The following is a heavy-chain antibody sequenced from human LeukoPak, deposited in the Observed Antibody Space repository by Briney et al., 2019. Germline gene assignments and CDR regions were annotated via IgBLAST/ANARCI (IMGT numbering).Heavy chain of an antibody. CDR2: ISSSSSYI. CDR3: ARGDSSGYVCDY. Sequence: RGSLRLSCAASGFTFSSYSMNWVRQAPGKGLEWVSSISSSSSYIYYADSVKGRFTISRDNAKNSLYVQMDSLRAEDTAVYYCARGDSSGYVCDYWGQGTLVTVSS. V-gene: IGHV3-21*06. CDR1: GFTFSSYS. D-gene: IGHD3-22*01. J-gene: IGHJ4*02.